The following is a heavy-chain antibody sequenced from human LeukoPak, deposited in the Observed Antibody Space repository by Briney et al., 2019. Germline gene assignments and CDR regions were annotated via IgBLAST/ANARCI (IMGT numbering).Heavy chain of an antibody. J-gene: IGHJ4*02. CDR3: AREGGDGYNIDY. CDR1: GGTFSSYA. CDR2: IIPIFGTA. Sequence: SVKVSCKASGGTFSSYAISWVRQAPGQGLEWMGGIIPIFGTANYAQKFQGRVTITAGESTSTAYMELSSLRSEDTAVYYCAREGGDGYNIDYWGQGTLVTVSS. V-gene: IGHV1-69*13. D-gene: IGHD5-24*01.